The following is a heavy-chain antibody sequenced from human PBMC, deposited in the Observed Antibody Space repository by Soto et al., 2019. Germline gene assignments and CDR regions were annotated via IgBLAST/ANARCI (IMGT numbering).Heavy chain of an antibody. V-gene: IGHV4-59*01. Sequence: SETLSLTCTVSGGSITSSYWSWIRRPPGKGLEWIAYIYDTGISGYTPSTSYNPSLKRRVTMSVDTSKSQFSLKLTSATAADTAVYYCARGEDAFFYYGLDVWGQGITVTVSS. CDR3: ARGEDAFFYYGLDV. CDR2: IYDTGISGYTPST. J-gene: IGHJ6*02. CDR1: GGSITSSY.